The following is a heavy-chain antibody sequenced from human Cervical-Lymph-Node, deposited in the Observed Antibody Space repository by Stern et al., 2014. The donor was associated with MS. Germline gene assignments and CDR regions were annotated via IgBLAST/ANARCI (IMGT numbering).Heavy chain of an antibody. J-gene: IGHJ4*02. CDR2: IWYDGSNK. D-gene: IGHD3-22*01. Sequence: QVQLVQSGGGVVQPGRSLRLSCAASGFTFSSYGMHWVRQAPGKGLEWVAVIWYDGSNKYYVDSVKGRFTISRDNSKNTLYLQMNSLRAEDTAVYYCARDRWYYDSSGILDYWGQGTLVTVSS. CDR1: GFTFSSYG. CDR3: ARDRWYYDSSGILDY. V-gene: IGHV3-33*01.